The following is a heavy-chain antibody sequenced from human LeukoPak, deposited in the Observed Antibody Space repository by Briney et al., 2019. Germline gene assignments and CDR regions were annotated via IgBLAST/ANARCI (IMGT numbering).Heavy chain of an antibody. CDR1: GFTFDDYA. Sequence: PGGSLRLSCAASGFTFDDYAMHWVRQAPGKGLEWVSGISWNSGSIGYADSVKGRFTNSRDNAKNSLYLQMNSLRAEDTALYYCAKVPYCSSTSCHITWGQGTLVTVSS. CDR3: AKVPYCSSTSCHIT. CDR2: ISWNSGSI. V-gene: IGHV3-9*01. D-gene: IGHD2-2*01. J-gene: IGHJ5*02.